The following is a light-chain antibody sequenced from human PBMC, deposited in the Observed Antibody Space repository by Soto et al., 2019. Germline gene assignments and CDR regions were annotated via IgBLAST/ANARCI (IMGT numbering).Light chain of an antibody. V-gene: IGKV1-39*01. CDR3: QQSYSTPWT. CDR1: QSISSY. J-gene: IGKJ1*01. CDR2: AAS. Sequence: DIQMTQSPSSLSASVGDRVTITCRASQSISSYLNWYQQKPGKAPKLLIYAASSLQSGGPSRFSGSGSGTAFTLTTSSRQPEDVATYYCQQSYSTPWTFGQGTKVEIK.